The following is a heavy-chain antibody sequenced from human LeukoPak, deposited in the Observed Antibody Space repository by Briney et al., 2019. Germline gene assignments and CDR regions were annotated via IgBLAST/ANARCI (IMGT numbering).Heavy chain of an antibody. CDR3: ATLVVVVATARNNWFDP. V-gene: IGHV1-24*01. J-gene: IGHJ5*02. CDR2: FDPEDGKT. Sequence: ASVKVSCTVSGYTLTEFSMHWVRQAPGKGLEWMGGFDPEDGKTIYAQKFQGRVTMTEDTSTDTAYMELSRLRSDDTAVYYCATLVVVVATARNNWFDPWGQGTLVTVSS. CDR1: GYTLTEFS. D-gene: IGHD2-15*01.